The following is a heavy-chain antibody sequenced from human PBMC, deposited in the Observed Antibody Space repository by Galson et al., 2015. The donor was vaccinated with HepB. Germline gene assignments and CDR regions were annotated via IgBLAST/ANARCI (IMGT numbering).Heavy chain of an antibody. V-gene: IGHV1-18*01. D-gene: IGHD1-26*01. CDR3: TKARYSNSAPDL. CDR1: GYTFTSYG. Sequence: SVKVSCKASGYTFTSYGISWVRQAPGQGLEWMGWISAYNGNTNYAQKLQGRVTMTTDTSASTAYMELRSLRSDDTAVYYCTKARYSNSAPDLWGQGTLVTVSS. CDR2: ISAYNGNT. J-gene: IGHJ5*02.